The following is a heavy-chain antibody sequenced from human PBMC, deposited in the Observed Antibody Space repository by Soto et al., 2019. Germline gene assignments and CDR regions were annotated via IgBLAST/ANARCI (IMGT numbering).Heavy chain of an antibody. V-gene: IGHV3-33*01. Sequence: QVQLVESGGGVVQPGRSLRLSCAASGFTFSSYGMHWVRQAPGTGLEGVAVIWYDGSDKYYADSVKGRFTISRDNSTNTLHRQMNSLSAGDTDVSYWAREGMRVGTATPPYSYFDLWGRGTLVTVSS. D-gene: IGHD2-21*02. CDR2: IWYDGSDK. CDR3: AREGMRVGTATPPYSYFDL. CDR1: GFTFSSYG. J-gene: IGHJ2*01.